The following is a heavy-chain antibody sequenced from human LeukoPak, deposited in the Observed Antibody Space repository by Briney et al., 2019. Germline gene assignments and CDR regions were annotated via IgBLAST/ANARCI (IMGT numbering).Heavy chain of an antibody. J-gene: IGHJ6*02. CDR2: IKSDGSST. Sequence: PGGSRRLSCAASGFTFSNYWMHWVRQAPGEALMWVSRIKSDGSSTTYADSVKGRFTISRDNAKNTLYLQMNSLRAEDTAVYYCSRDSLSSCGGDCYSGLDVWGQGTTVTVSS. CDR1: GFTFSNYW. CDR3: SRDSLSSCGGDCYSGLDV. D-gene: IGHD2-21*02. V-gene: IGHV3-74*01.